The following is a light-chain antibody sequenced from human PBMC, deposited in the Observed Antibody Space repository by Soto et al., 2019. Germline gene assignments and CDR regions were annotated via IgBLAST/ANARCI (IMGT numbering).Light chain of an antibody. Sequence: QSVLTQPPSASGTPGQRVTISCSGSSSNIGSNYVYWYQQFPGTAPKLLIYRNNQRPSGVPDRFSGYKSGTSASLAISGLRSEDEADYYCAAWDDSLSGYVFGTGTKLTVL. CDR3: AAWDDSLSGYV. CDR1: SSNIGSNY. CDR2: RNN. V-gene: IGLV1-47*01. J-gene: IGLJ1*01.